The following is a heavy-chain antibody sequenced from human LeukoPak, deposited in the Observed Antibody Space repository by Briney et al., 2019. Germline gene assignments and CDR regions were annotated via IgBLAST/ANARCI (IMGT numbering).Heavy chain of an antibody. CDR3: ARDLITFDY. V-gene: IGHV3-30*14. D-gene: IGHD2-8*01. CDR2: ISYDGGKK. CDR1: GFTFSSYA. Sequence: GGSLRLSCAASGFTFSSYAMHWVRQAPGKGLEWVAGISYDGGKKYYADSVKGRFTISRDSSKNPLYLQMGSLRAEDMAVYYCARDLITFDYWGQGTLVTVSS. J-gene: IGHJ4*02.